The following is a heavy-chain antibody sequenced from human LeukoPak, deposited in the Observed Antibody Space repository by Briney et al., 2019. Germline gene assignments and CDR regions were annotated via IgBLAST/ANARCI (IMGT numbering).Heavy chain of an antibody. CDR3: ATAPRGASDYIDV. CDR2: ISTSGTI. V-gene: IGHV3-48*01. D-gene: IGHD1-26*01. CDR1: AFSLNTYS. J-gene: IGHJ6*03. Sequence: GGSLRLSCAASAFSLNTYSMNWVRQTPGKGLEWLSHISTSGTIHYADSVKGRFSISRDNGRNPVALQMNRLRVGDTGVYFCATAPRGASDYIDVWCRGTTVSVSS.